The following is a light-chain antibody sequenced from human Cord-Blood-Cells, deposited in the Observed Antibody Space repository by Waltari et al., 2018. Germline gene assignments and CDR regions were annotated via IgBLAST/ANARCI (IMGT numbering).Light chain of an antibody. CDR3: QSYDSSLSGSRV. J-gene: IGLJ3*02. CDR1: RSNIGAGYV. CDR2: GNS. Sequence: QSVLTQPPSVSGAPGQRVTISCPGRRSNIGAGYVVHRYQQLPGTAPKLLIYGNSNRPSGVPDRFSGSKSGTSASLAITGLQAEDEADYYCQSYDSSLSGSRVFGGGTKLTVL. V-gene: IGLV1-40*01.